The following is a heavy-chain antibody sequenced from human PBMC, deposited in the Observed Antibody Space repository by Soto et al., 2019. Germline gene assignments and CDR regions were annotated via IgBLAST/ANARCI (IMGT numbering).Heavy chain of an antibody. CDR3: AREVWFGELLKHYYYYYGMDV. D-gene: IGHD3-10*01. V-gene: IGHV3-30-3*01. Sequence: AGGSLRLSCAASGFTFSSYAMHWVRQAPGKGLEWVAVISYDGSNKYYADSVKGRFTISRDNSKNTLYLQMNSLRAEDTAVYYCAREVWFGELLKHYYYYYGMDVWGQGTTVTVSS. CDR2: ISYDGSNK. J-gene: IGHJ6*02. CDR1: GFTFSSYA.